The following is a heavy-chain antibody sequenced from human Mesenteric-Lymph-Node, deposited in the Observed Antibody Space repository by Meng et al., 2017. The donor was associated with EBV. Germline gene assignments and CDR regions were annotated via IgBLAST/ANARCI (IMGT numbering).Heavy chain of an antibody. CDR3: ARPDSSSWIHFDY. CDR1: GGSISSSSYY. CDR2: IYYSGST. D-gene: IGHD6-13*01. Sequence: QLQLEESGPEVVKPSETLSLTCTVSGGSISSSSYYWGWIRQPPGKGLEWIGSIYYSGSTYYNPSLKSRVTISVDTSKNQFSLKLSSVTAADTAVYYCARPDSSSWIHFDYWGQGTLVTVSS. J-gene: IGHJ4*02. V-gene: IGHV4-39*01.